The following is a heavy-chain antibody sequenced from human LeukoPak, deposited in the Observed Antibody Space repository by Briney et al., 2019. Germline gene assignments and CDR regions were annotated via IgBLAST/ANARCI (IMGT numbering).Heavy chain of an antibody. CDR2: ISEDGRNK. D-gene: IGHD6-13*01. CDR1: GFTFSNYG. Sequence: GGSLRLSCAASGFTFSNYGMHYVRQAPGKGLEWIAVISEDGRNKNFADSVKGRFTISRDNSHNTLSLQMNSLKPEDTGVYYCAKDRETTASGTFDYWGQGTLVTVSS. CDR3: AKDRETTASGTFDY. V-gene: IGHV3-30*18. J-gene: IGHJ4*02.